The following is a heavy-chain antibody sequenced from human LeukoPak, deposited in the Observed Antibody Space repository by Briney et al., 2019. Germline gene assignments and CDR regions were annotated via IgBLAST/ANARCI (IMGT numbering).Heavy chain of an antibody. CDR1: GYTFTGYY. V-gene: IGHV1-2*02. CDR3: ARIEFGGVIDCQDY. J-gene: IGHJ4*02. D-gene: IGHD3-16*02. CDR2: INPNSGGT. Sequence: VASVKVSCKASGYTFTGYYMHWVRPAPRQGLEWMGWINPNSGGTNYAQKFQGRVTMTRDTSIRTAYMELSRLRSDDTAVYYCARIEFGGVIDCQDYWGQGTLVTVSS.